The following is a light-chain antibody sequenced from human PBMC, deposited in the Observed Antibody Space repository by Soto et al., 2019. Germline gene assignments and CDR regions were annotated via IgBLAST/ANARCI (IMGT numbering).Light chain of an antibody. Sequence: EIVLTQSPGTLSLSPGERATLSCRASQSVTSGYLAWYQQQPNQAPRLLIYGASYRATDIPDRFSGGGSGTDFTLTSSRREPEDFAVYYCQHYSSSPPAITFGQGTRLEIK. CDR1: QSVTSGY. CDR3: QHYSSSPPAIT. V-gene: IGKV3-20*01. J-gene: IGKJ5*01. CDR2: GAS.